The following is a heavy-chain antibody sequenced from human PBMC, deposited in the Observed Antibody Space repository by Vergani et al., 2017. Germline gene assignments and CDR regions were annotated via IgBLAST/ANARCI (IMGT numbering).Heavy chain of an antibody. CDR2: ISYDGSNK. J-gene: IGHJ2*01. V-gene: IGHV3-30*18. CDR3: AKDRYFDL. Sequence: VQLVESGGGLVQPGRSLRLSCAASGFTFSSYGMHWVRQAPGKGLEWVAVISYDGSNKYYADSVKGRFTISRDNSKNTLYLQMNSLRAEDTALYYCAKDRYFDLWGRGTLVTVSS. CDR1: GFTFSSYG.